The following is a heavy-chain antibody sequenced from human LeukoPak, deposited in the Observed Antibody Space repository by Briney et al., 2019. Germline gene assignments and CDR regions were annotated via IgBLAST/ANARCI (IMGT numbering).Heavy chain of an antibody. V-gene: IGHV5-51*01. CDR3: ARLGAGTLRGFFDY. Sequence: GEPLQISCKGSGSRFTSYWIGWVRQLPGKGLEWMGIIYPGVSDTRYSPSFQGQVTISADKSISTAYLQWSSLKASDTAMYYCARLGAGTLRGFFDYWGQGTLVTVSS. D-gene: IGHD6-19*01. CDR1: GSRFTSYW. J-gene: IGHJ4*02. CDR2: IYPGVSDT.